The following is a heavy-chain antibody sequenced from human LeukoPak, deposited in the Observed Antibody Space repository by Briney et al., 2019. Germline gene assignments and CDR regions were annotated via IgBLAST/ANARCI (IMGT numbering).Heavy chain of an antibody. CDR2: INTDSSDI. CDR1: GFTFSRYA. V-gene: IGHV3-21*05. D-gene: IGHD2-2*01. CDR3: ARDTFQPGLIDS. Sequence: GGSLRLSCAASGFTFSRYAMNWVRQAPGKGLEWVSYINTDSSDIHYAGSVKGRFTISRDNAKNTLYLQLSSLRAEDSGVYYCARDTFQPGLIDSWGQGTLVTVSS. J-gene: IGHJ4*02.